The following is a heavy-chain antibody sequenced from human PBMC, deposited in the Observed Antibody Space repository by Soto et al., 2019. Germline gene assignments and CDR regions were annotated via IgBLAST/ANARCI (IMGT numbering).Heavy chain of an antibody. J-gene: IGHJ4*01. V-gene: IGHV3-30*18. CDR3: AKGWFDVLTICPFDV. D-gene: IGHD3-9*01. CDR2: ISYDGTEE. CDR1: GFTFRSFG. Sequence: GGSLRLSCAASGFTFRSFGMHWVRQAPGKGLEWVAVISYDGTEEKYADSVKGRATVSRDSSKNTVYLQMNRLRGDDSAIYYCAKGWFDVLTICPFDVWGQGTLVTVSS.